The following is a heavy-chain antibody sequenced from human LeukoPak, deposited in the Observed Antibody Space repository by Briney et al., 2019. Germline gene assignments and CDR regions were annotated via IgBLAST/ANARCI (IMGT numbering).Heavy chain of an antibody. D-gene: IGHD5-18*01. Sequence: GESLKISCKASGSNCTNYWIGWVRQLPGKGLEWIGIISPGDSDKRYSPSFQGQVTISADKSICTAYLQWSSLKASDTAMYYCARRGDSYGRFDYWGQGILVTVSS. CDR1: GSNCTNYW. J-gene: IGHJ4*02. CDR2: ISPGDSDK. CDR3: ARRGDSYGRFDY. V-gene: IGHV5-51*01.